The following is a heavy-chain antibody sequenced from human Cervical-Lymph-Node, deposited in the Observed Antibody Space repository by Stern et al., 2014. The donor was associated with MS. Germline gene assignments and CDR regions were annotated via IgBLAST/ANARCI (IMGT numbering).Heavy chain of an antibody. J-gene: IGHJ4*02. CDR2: ISGSGGST. D-gene: IGHD3-10*01. V-gene: IGHV3-23*04. CDR1: GITFSSYA. Sequence: EVQLVKSGGGLVQPGGSLRLSCAASGITFSSYAMRWVRQAPGKGLEWVSVISGSGGSTYSADSVKGRFTISRDNSKNTLYLQINSLRAEDTAVYYCATDLDSFGPEGYFDYWGQGTLVTVSS. CDR3: ATDLDSFGPEGYFDY.